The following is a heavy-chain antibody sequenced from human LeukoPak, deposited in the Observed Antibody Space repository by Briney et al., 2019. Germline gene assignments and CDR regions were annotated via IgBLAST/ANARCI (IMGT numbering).Heavy chain of an antibody. CDR2: ISTYNGNT. J-gene: IGHJ6*03. D-gene: IGHD5-18*01. V-gene: IGHV1-18*01. CDR1: GYNFNSYG. Sequence: GASVKVSCKASGYNFNSYGISWVRQAPGQGLEWMGWISTYNGNTNYAENLQGRVTVTTDTSTSTVYMELRSLRSDDTAVYYCARGEGQTAMVTKPNYYYMDVWGKGTTVTVSS. CDR3: ARGEGQTAMVTKPNYYYMDV.